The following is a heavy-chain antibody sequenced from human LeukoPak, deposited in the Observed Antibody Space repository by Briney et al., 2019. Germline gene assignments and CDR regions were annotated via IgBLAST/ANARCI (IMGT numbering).Heavy chain of an antibody. CDR1: WDSVSSNNAA. CDR3: VRGSALDI. V-gene: IGHV6-1*01. CDR2: TYYRSRWFT. Sequence: SQTLSLTCAISWDSVSSNNAAWNWIRQSPSRGLEWLGRTYYRSRWFTDYALSVKSRITINPDTSRNQFSLQLNSVSPEDTAVYYCVRGSALDIWGQGTMVTVSS. J-gene: IGHJ3*02.